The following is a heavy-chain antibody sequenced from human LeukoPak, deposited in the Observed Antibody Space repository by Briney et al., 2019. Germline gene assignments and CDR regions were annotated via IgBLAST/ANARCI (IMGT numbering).Heavy chain of an antibody. D-gene: IGHD6-13*01. V-gene: IGHV4-4*02. Sequence: SGTLSLTCAVSGGSISSSNWWSWVRQPPGKGLEWIGEIYHSGSTNYNPSLKSRVTISVDTSKNQFSLKLSSVTAADTAVYYCASSRSLAAAGIYFQHWGQGTLVTVSS. CDR3: ASSRSLAAAGIYFQH. J-gene: IGHJ1*01. CDR2: IYHSGST. CDR1: GGSISSSNW.